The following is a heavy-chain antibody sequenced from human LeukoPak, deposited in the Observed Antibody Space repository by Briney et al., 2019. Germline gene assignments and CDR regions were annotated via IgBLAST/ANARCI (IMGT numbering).Heavy chain of an antibody. CDR3: ARSPLTGNYGDWFDP. J-gene: IGHJ5*02. CDR2: INHSGRT. V-gene: IGHV4-34*01. Sequence: SETLSLTCAVYGGSFSGYYWSWIRQPPGKGLELIGEINHSGRTNYNPSLKSRVTISVDTSKNQFSLNLGSVTAADTAVYYCARSPLTGNYGDWFDPWGQGTLVIVSS. CDR1: GGSFSGYY. D-gene: IGHD3-9*01.